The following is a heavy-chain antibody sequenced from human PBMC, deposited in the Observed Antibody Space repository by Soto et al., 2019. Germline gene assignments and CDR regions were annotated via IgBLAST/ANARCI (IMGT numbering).Heavy chain of an antibody. V-gene: IGHV4-59*01. CDR2: IYYSGST. CDR3: ARDANNWFDP. Sequence: PXGTLSLTCTVSGGSISSYYWSWIRQPPGKGLEWIGYIYYSGSTNYNPSLKSRVTISVDTSKNQFSLKLSSVTAADTAVYYCARDANNWFDPWGQGTLVTVSS. J-gene: IGHJ5*02. CDR1: GGSISSYY.